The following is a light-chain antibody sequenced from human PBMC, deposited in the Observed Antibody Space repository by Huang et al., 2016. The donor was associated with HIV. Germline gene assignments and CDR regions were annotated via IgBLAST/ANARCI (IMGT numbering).Light chain of an antibody. CDR3: HQYHSIPLT. J-gene: IGKJ4*01. Sequence: DIVTTQSPDSLAVSLGERATINCKSSQSIFYSSNNKNYVAWYQQKPGQPPKLLIYWASTRESGVPDRFSGSGSGTDFTLSISSLQAEDVAVYYCHQYHSIPLTFGGGTRVEIK. CDR1: QSIFYSSNNKNY. CDR2: WAS. V-gene: IGKV4-1*01.